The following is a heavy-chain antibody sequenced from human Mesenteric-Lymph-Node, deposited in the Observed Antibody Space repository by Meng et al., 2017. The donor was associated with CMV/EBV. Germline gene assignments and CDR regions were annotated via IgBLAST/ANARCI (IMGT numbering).Heavy chain of an antibody. CDR3: ARTYCDRTTCYSPGVY. J-gene: IGHJ4*02. CDR2: ISPYNGDT. Sequence: SGYTFTSFGFSWVRQAPGQGLEWMGWISPYNGDTHYAQKLQDRVTMTTDTSTSTAYMELRSLRSDDTAVYYCARTYCDRTTCYSPGVYWGQGTLVTVSS. CDR1: GYTFTSFG. V-gene: IGHV1-18*01. D-gene: IGHD2-2*01.